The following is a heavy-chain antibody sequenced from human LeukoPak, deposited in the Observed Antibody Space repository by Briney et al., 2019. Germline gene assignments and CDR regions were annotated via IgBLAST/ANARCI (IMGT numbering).Heavy chain of an antibody. D-gene: IGHD4-17*01. Sequence: ETGGSLRLSCAASGFTFSSYAMSWVRQAPGKGLEWVSAISGSGGSTYYADSVKGRFTISRDNSKNTLYPQMNSLRAEDTAVYYCAKGTTVTGSFLYWGQGTLVTVSS. J-gene: IGHJ4*02. CDR2: ISGSGGST. V-gene: IGHV3-23*01. CDR3: AKGTTVTGSFLY. CDR1: GFTFSSYA.